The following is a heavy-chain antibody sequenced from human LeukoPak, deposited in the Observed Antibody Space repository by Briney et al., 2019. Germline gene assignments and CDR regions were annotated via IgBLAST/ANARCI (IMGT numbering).Heavy chain of an antibody. D-gene: IGHD3-22*01. Sequence: PGGSLRLSCAASGFTFSSYSMNWVRQAPGKGLEWVSSITSTSSYIYYADSLKGRFTISRDNAKNSLYLQVNSLRAEDTAVYYCAREDDSSGYSLDYWGQGTLVTVSS. J-gene: IGHJ4*02. CDR1: GFTFSSYS. V-gene: IGHV3-21*01. CDR3: AREDDSSGYSLDY. CDR2: ITSTSSYI.